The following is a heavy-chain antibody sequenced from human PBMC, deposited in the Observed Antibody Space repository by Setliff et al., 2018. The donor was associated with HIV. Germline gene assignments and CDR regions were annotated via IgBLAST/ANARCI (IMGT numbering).Heavy chain of an antibody. D-gene: IGHD2-15*01. Sequence: KTSETLSLTCAVYGGSFSAYYWSWIRQPPGKGLEWIGYIYYSGSTNYNPSLKSRVTISVDTSKNQFSLKLSSVTAADTAVYYCARNPCSGGSCPDAFDIWGQGTMVTVSS. J-gene: IGHJ3*02. CDR3: ARNPCSGGSCPDAFDI. V-gene: IGHV4-59*01. CDR2: IYYSGST. CDR1: GGSFSAYY.